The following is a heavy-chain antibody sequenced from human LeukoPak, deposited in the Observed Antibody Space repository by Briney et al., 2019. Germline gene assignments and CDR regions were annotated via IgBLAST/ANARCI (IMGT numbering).Heavy chain of an antibody. Sequence: ASVKVSCKVSGYTLTELSMHWVRQAPGKGLEWMGGFDPEDGETIYAQKFQGRVTMTEDTSTDTAYMELSSLRSEDTAVYYCARDVCGGDCYDWYFDLWGRGTLVTVSS. CDR2: FDPEDGET. J-gene: IGHJ2*01. CDR1: GYTLTELS. D-gene: IGHD2-21*02. V-gene: IGHV1-24*01. CDR3: ARDVCGGDCYDWYFDL.